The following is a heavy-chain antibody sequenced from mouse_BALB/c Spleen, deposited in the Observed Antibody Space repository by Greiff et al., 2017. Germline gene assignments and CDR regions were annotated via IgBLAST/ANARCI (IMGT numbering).Heavy chain of an antibody. D-gene: IGHD1-1*01. Sequence: VMLVESGGGLVQPGGSLRLSCATSGFTFTDYYMSWVRQPPGKALEWLGFIRNKANGYTTEYSASVKGRFTISRDNSQSILYLQMNTLRAEDSATYYCARDHYYGSSPFAYWGQGTLVTVSA. CDR2: IRNKANGYTT. CDR1: GFTFTDYY. J-gene: IGHJ3*01. V-gene: IGHV7-3*02. CDR3: ARDHYYGSSPFAY.